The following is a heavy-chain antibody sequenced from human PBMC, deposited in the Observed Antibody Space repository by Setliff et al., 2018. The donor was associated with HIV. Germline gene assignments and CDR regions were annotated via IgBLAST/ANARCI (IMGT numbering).Heavy chain of an antibody. D-gene: IGHD3-10*01. V-gene: IGHV1-46*01. CDR2: INPSSGST. J-gene: IGHJ3*02. Sequence: ASVKVSCKASGYIFRNHYMHWVRQAPGQGLEWMGIINPSSGSTTYAQKFQGRVTMTRDTSTSTVYMELSSLRSDDTAVYYCARAPKRVYYYGSGTYLHDAFDIWGQGTMVTVSS. CDR1: GYIFRNHY. CDR3: ARAPKRVYYYGSGTYLHDAFDI.